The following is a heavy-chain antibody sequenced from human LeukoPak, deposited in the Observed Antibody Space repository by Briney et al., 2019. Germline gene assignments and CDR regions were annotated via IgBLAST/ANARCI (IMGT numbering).Heavy chain of an antibody. CDR1: GFTFSSCW. CDR2: IKSDGNIT. CDR3: SKGRTVTGTLALDY. Sequence: GGSLRLSCAASGFTFSSCWMHWVRQPPGKGLLWVSRIKSDGNITNYADSVKGRFTISRDNSKNTLYLQVNSLRGEDTAIYYCSKGRTVTGTLALDYWGQGTLVTVSS. V-gene: IGHV3-74*01. D-gene: IGHD6-19*01. J-gene: IGHJ4*02.